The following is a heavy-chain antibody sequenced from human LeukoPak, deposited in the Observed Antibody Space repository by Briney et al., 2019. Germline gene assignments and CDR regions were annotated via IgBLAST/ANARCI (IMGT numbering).Heavy chain of an antibody. J-gene: IGHJ4*02. CDR2: INPNSGGT. Sequence: ASVKVSCKASGYTFTGYYMHWVRQAPGQGLKWMGWINPNSGGTNYAQKFQGRFTMTRDTSISTAYMEQSRLRSDDSDVYYCARGELELDYWGQGTLVTVSS. CDR3: ARGELELDY. D-gene: IGHD1-7*01. V-gene: IGHV1-2*02. CDR1: GYTFTGYY.